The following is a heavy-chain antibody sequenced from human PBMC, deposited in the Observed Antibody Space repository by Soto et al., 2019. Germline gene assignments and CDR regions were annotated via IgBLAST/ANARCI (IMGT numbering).Heavy chain of an antibody. CDR3: ARGVGGYDIYRGRNWFDP. V-gene: IGHV4-4*02. CDR1: GGSISSSNW. CDR2: IYHSGST. Sequence: ASETLSLTCAVSGGSISSSNWWSWVRQPPGKGLEWIGEIYHSGSTNYNPSLKSRVTISVDKSKNQFSLKLSSVTAADTAVYYCARGVGGYDIYRGRNWFDPWGQGTLVTVSS. D-gene: IGHD5-12*01. J-gene: IGHJ5*02.